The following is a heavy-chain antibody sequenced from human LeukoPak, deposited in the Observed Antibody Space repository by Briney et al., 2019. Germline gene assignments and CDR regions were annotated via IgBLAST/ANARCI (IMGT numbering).Heavy chain of an antibody. D-gene: IGHD3-22*01. CDR3: ARDESVRADGYQSY. CDR2: INPNSGGT. V-gene: IGHV1-2*02. Sequence: ASVKVSCKASGYTFTGYYIHWVRQAPGQGLEWMGWINPNSGGTNYAQKFQGRVTMTRDTSISTAYMELSRLRSDDTAVYYCARDESVRADGYQSYWGQGTLVTVSS. CDR1: GYTFTGYY. J-gene: IGHJ4*02.